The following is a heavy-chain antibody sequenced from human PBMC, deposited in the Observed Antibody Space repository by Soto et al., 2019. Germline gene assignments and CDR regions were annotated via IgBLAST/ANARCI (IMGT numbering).Heavy chain of an antibody. D-gene: IGHD3-10*01. CDR3: ARGVAMVRGHYGMDV. CDR1: GGSISSYY. CDR2: IYYSGST. Sequence: SETLSLTCTVSGGSISSYYWSWIRQPPGKGLEWIGYIYYSGSTNYNPSLKSRVTISVDTSKNQFSLKLSSVTAADTAVYYCARGVAMVRGHYGMDVWGQGTTVTVSS. V-gene: IGHV4-59*01. J-gene: IGHJ6*02.